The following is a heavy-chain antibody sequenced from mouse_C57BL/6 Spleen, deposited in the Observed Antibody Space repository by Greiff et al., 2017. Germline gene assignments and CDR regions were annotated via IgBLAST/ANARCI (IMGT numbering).Heavy chain of an antibody. Sequence: VQLKESGPGLVQPSQSLSITCTVSGFSLTSYGVHWVRQPPGKGLEWLGVIWSGGSTDYNAAFISRLSISKDNSKSQVFFKMNSLQADDTAIYYCAKKKEVRGTGYFDVWGTGTTVTVSS. V-gene: IGHV2-4*01. D-gene: IGHD2-2*01. CDR3: AKKKEVRGTGYFDV. CDR1: GFSLTSYG. J-gene: IGHJ1*03. CDR2: IWSGGST.